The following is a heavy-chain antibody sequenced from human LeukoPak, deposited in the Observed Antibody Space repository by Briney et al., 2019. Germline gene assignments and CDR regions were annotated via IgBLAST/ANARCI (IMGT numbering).Heavy chain of an antibody. CDR3: ASREQQLIGYYYYMGV. V-gene: IGHV4-39*01. CDR2: IYYTGST. D-gene: IGHD6-13*01. CDR1: GGSISSSSYY. Sequence: SETLSLTCTVSGGSISSSSYYWGWIRQTPGKGLEWIASIYYTGSTYYNPSLKSRVTISVDTPKNQFSLKLSSVTAADTAMYYCASREQQLIGYYYYMGVWGKGTTVTISS. J-gene: IGHJ6*03.